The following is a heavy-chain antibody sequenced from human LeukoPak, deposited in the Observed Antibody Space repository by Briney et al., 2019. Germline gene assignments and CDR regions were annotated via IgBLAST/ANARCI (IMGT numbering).Heavy chain of an antibody. CDR3: ARELTSGPAAPGY. CDR2: IKQDGSDK. D-gene: IGHD2-2*01. J-gene: IGHJ4*02. CDR1: GFTFTKYW. Sequence: GDSLRLSCAASGFTFTKYWMTWVRQAPGKGLEWVGNIKQDGSDKNYMDSVKGRFTISRDNTKNSVYLQMSSLRAEDTAVYYCARELTSGPAAPGYWGQGTLVTVSS. V-gene: IGHV3-7*01.